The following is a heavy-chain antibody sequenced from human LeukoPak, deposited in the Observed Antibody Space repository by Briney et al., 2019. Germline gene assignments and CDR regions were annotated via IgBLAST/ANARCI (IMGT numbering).Heavy chain of an antibody. V-gene: IGHV4-4*07. D-gene: IGHD6-13*01. J-gene: IGHJ4*02. CDR1: GDSISSYY. CDR3: AREPSYSSSWFGY. CDR2: IYSSGST. Sequence: SETLSLTCTVSGDSISSYYWSWIRQPAGTGLEWIGRIYSSGSTNYNPSLKSRVTMSVDTAKNQFPLNLRSVTAADTAVYFCAREPSYSSSWFGYWGQGTLVTVSS.